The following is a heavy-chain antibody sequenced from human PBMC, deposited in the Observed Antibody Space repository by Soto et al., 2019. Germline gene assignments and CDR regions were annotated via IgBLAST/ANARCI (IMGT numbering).Heavy chain of an antibody. Sequence: QVQLVQSGAEVKKPGASVKVSCKASGYTFTSYGISWVRQAPGQVLEWMGWISAYNGNTNYAQKLQGRVTMTTDTSTRTAYMELRSLRSDDTAMYYCAGEDSGYDSDAFDIWGQGTMVTVSS. CDR2: ISAYNGNT. V-gene: IGHV1-18*01. D-gene: IGHD5-12*01. CDR1: GYTFTSYG. CDR3: AGEDSGYDSDAFDI. J-gene: IGHJ3*02.